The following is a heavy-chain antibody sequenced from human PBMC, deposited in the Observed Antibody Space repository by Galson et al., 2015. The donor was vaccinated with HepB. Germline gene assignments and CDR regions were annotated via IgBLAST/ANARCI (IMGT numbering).Heavy chain of an antibody. V-gene: IGHV4-39*01. D-gene: IGHD6-13*01. CDR2: VYYSGSA. CDR3: ARHSTAAGTKWFDP. J-gene: IGHJ5*02. Sequence: SETLSLTCTVSGGSISSSAYSWGWIRQPPGKGLEWIGSVYYSGSAYYNPSLKSRVTIPVDTSENQFSLKLSSVTAADTAVYYCARHSTAAGTKWFDPWGQGTLVTVSS. CDR1: GGSISSSAYS.